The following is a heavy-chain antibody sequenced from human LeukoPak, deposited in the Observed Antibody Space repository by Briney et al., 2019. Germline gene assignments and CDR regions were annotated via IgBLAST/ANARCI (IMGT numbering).Heavy chain of an antibody. CDR2: IYYSGST. CDR3: ARGMTQEYYYYYYYMDV. V-gene: IGHV4-59*01. CDR1: GGSISSYY. Sequence: SETPSLTCTVSGGSISSYYWSWIRQPPGKGLEWIGYIYYSGSTNYNPSLKSRVTISVDTSKNQFSLKLSSVTAADTAVYYCARGMTQEYYYYYYYMDVWGKGTTVTVSS. J-gene: IGHJ6*03.